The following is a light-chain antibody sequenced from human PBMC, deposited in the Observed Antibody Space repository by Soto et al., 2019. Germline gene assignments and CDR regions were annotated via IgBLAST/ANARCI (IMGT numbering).Light chain of an antibody. CDR1: QSVGSN. CDR2: GAS. V-gene: IGKV3-15*01. CDR3: QQYNNWPRT. Sequence: EIVMTQSPATLSVSPGERATLSCKASQSVGSNLAWYQQKPGQAPRLLISGASTRATGFPARFSGSGSGTEFILTISSLQSEDFAVYYCQQYNNWPRTFGQGTKVEIK. J-gene: IGKJ1*01.